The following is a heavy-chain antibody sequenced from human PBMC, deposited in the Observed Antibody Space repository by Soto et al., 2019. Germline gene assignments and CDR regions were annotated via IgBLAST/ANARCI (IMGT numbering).Heavy chain of an antibody. D-gene: IGHD2-8*02. CDR1: GYTFTRYA. V-gene: IGHV1-3*01. J-gene: IGHJ6*02. Sequence: QVQLVQSGAEVKKPGASVKVSCKASGYTFTRYAMHWVRQAPGQRLEWMGWINAGNGNTKYSQKFQGRVTIIRDTSAITAYMELRSLRSEDTAVYYCARGGGVGFGDYTTGGMDVWGQGTTVTVSS. CDR3: ARGGGVGFGDYTTGGMDV. CDR2: INAGNGNT.